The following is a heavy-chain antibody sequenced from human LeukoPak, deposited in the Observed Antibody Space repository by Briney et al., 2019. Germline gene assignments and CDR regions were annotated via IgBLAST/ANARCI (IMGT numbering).Heavy chain of an antibody. J-gene: IGHJ4*02. CDR3: ARDPRTVRI. V-gene: IGHV3-11*04. CDR2: ISGNGGVI. D-gene: IGHD1-1*01. Sequence: GGSLRLSCAASGFTFSDNYMTWVRQAPGKGPEWLSYISGNGGVIQYADSVKGRFTISRDNAKNLLYLQMDSLRVEDTAIYYCARDPRTVRIWGQGTLVTVSS. CDR1: GFTFSDNY.